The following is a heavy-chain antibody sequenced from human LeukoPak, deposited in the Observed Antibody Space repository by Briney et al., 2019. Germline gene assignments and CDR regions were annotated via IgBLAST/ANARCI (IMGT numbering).Heavy chain of an antibody. CDR3: ARGPVGSSSWFFRGVYWFDP. J-gene: IGHJ5*02. Sequence: ASVKVSCKASGYTFTGYYMHWVRQATGQGLEWMGWMNPNSGNTGYAQKFQGRVTITRNTSISTAYMELSSLRSEDTAVYYCARGPVGSSSWFFRGVYWFDPWGQGTLVTVSS. CDR2: MNPNSGNT. V-gene: IGHV1-8*03. CDR1: GYTFTGYY. D-gene: IGHD6-13*01.